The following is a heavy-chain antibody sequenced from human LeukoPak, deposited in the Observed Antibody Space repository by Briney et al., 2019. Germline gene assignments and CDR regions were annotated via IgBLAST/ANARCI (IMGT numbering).Heavy chain of an antibody. D-gene: IGHD1-1*01. CDR3: ARVGDWNDLVY. J-gene: IGHJ4*02. Sequence: SSETLSLACTVSGVSIRPYYWSWIRQPPGKGLEWIGYIYYTGSTNYNPSLKSRVTISVDTSKSQFSLKLSSVTAADTAVYYCARVGDWNDLVYWGQGTLVTVSS. CDR1: GVSIRPYY. V-gene: IGHV4-59*01. CDR2: IYYTGST.